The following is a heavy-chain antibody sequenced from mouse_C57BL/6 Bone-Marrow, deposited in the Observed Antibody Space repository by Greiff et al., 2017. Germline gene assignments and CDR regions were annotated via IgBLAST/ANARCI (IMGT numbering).Heavy chain of an antibody. CDR3: ARGHYYYGSSYPYYYAMDY. D-gene: IGHD1-1*01. CDR2: IDPSDSET. CDR1: GYTFTSYW. V-gene: IGHV1-52*01. Sequence: QVQLKQPGAELVRPGSSVKLSCKASGYTFTSYWMHWVKQRPIQGLEWIGNIDPSDSETHYNQKFKDKATLTVDKSSSTAYMQLSRLTSEDSAVYYCARGHYYYGSSYPYYYAMDYWGQGTSVTVSS. J-gene: IGHJ4*01.